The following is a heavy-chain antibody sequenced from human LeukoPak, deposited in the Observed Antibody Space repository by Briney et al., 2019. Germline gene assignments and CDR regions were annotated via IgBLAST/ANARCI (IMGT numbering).Heavy chain of an antibody. J-gene: IGHJ4*02. CDR3: ARGVEPLAANTLAY. Sequence: GGSLRLSCAASGFTVITNEMTWVRQAPGKGLEWVSVLYSDGNTKYADSVQGRFTISRDNSKNTLYLEMNSLSPDDTAVYYCARGVEPLAANTLAYWGQGTLVTVSS. D-gene: IGHD1-14*01. V-gene: IGHV3-53*01. CDR2: LYSDGNT. CDR1: GFTVITNE.